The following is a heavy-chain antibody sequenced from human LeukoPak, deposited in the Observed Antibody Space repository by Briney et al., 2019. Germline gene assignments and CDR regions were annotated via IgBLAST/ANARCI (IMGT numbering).Heavy chain of an antibody. Sequence: SETLSLTCTVSGGSISSSSYYWGWIRQPPGEGLEWIGSIYYSGSTYHNPSLKSRVTISVDTSKNQFSLKLSSVTAADTAVYYCARGSSGYRGYNWFDPWGQGTLVTVSS. J-gene: IGHJ5*02. D-gene: IGHD3-22*01. V-gene: IGHV4-39*07. CDR3: ARGSSGYRGYNWFDP. CDR2: IYYSGST. CDR1: GGSISSSSYY.